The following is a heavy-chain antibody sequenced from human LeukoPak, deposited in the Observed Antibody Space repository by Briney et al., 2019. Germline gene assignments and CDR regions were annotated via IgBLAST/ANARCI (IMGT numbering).Heavy chain of an antibody. Sequence: GGSLRLSCAASGFTFSSYSMNWVRQAPGKGLEWVSSISSSSSYIYYADSVKGRFTISRDNAKNSLYLQMNSLRAVDTAVYYCARDSITMVRGVISDAFDIWGQGTMVTVSS. CDR2: ISSSSSYI. CDR3: ARDSITMVRGVISDAFDI. D-gene: IGHD3-10*01. J-gene: IGHJ3*02. V-gene: IGHV3-21*01. CDR1: GFTFSSYS.